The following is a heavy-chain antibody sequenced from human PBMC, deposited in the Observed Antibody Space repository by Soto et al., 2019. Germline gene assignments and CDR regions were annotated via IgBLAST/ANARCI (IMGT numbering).Heavy chain of an antibody. D-gene: IGHD2-21*02. Sequence: ESGGGVVQPGRSLRLSCAASGFTFSSYGMHWVRQAPGKGLEWVAVIWYDGSNKYYADSVKGRFTISRDNSKNTLYLQMNSLRAEDTAVYYCARDQGDIVVVTAIQDRYGMDVWGQGTTVTVSS. CDR1: GFTFSSYG. V-gene: IGHV3-33*01. CDR2: IWYDGSNK. CDR3: ARDQGDIVVVTAIQDRYGMDV. J-gene: IGHJ6*02.